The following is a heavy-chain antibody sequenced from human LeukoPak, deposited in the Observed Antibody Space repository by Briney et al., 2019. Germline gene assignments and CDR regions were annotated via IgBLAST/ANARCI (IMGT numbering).Heavy chain of an antibody. V-gene: IGHV1-69*13. CDR3: ARERGDYGSPTYYFDY. Sequence: SVKVSCKASGGTFSSYAISWVRQAPGQGLEWMGGIIPIFGTANYAQKFQGRVTITADESTSTAYMELSSQRSEDTAVYYCARERGDYGSPTYYFDYWGQGTLVTVSS. D-gene: IGHD3-10*01. CDR1: GGTFSSYA. CDR2: IIPIFGTA. J-gene: IGHJ4*02.